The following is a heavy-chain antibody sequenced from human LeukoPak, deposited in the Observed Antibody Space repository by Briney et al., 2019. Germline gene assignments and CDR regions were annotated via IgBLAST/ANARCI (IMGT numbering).Heavy chain of an antibody. CDR1: GFTFSSYW. D-gene: IGHD3-3*01. V-gene: IGHV3-7*01. Sequence: GGSLRLSCAASGFTFSSYWMSWVRQAPGKGLEWVANIKQGGSEKYYVDSVKGRFTISRDNAKNSLYLQMNSLRAEDTAVYYCASFYDFWSGYGFDYWGQGTLVTVSS. CDR3: ASFYDFWSGYGFDY. CDR2: IKQGGSEK. J-gene: IGHJ4*02.